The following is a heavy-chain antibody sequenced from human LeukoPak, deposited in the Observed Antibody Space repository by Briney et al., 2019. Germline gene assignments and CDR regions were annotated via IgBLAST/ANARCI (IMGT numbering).Heavy chain of an antibody. J-gene: IGHJ4*02. CDR3: ARASTYSGSYYASFDY. D-gene: IGHD1-26*01. CDR1: GYTFTGHY. V-gene: IGHV1-2*02. CDR2: INPKGGGT. Sequence: ASVKVSCKASGYTFTGHYMHWVRQAPGQGLEWMGWINPKGGGTKYAQKFQGRVTMTRDTSISTAYMELSRLRSDDTAVYYCARASTYSGSYYASFDYWGQGTLVTVSS.